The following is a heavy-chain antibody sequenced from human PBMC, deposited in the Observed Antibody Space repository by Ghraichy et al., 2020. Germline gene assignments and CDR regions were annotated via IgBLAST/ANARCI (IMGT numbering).Heavy chain of an antibody. D-gene: IGHD2-2*01. CDR3: ATEGGPATARFDH. V-gene: IGHV3-53*01. CDR1: GFTVSSNQ. CDR2: IYSGGST. J-gene: IGHJ4*02. Sequence: GGSLRLSCAASGFTVSSNQMSWVRQAPGKGLEWVSVIYSGGSTYYADSVKGRFSISRDNSKNTLYLQMSSLRAEDTAVYYCATEGGPATARFDHWGQGTLVTVSS.